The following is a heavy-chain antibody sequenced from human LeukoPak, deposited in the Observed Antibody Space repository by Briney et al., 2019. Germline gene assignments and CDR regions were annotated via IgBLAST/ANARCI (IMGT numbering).Heavy chain of an antibody. D-gene: IGHD2-2*01. CDR3: AKDSTRYCSSTSCLMDP. J-gene: IGHJ5*02. V-gene: IGHV3-30*18. CDR2: ISYDGSNK. CDR1: GFTFSSYG. Sequence: GGSLRLSCAASGFTFSSYGMHWVRQAPGKGLEWVAVISYDGSNKYYADSVKGRFTISRDNSKNTLYLQMNSLRAEDTGVYYCAKDSTRYCSSTSCLMDPWGQGTLVTVSS.